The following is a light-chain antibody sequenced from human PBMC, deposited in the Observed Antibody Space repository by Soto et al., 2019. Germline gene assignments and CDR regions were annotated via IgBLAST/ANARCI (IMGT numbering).Light chain of an antibody. CDR2: GAS. V-gene: IGKV3-20*01. Sequence: ESVLTQSPRTLSLSPGERATLSCRASQIFSSSYLAWYQQKPGQAPRLLIYGASSRATGIPDWFSGSGSGTAFTLTISRLEPEDFAVYFCQPYGGSQSFGQGTKVEIK. J-gene: IGKJ1*01. CDR1: QIFSSSY. CDR3: QPYGGSQS.